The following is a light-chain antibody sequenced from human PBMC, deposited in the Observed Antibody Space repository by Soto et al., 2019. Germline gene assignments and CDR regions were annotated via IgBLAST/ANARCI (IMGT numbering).Light chain of an antibody. CDR1: ENINNY. Sequence: EIVLTQSPATLSLSPGERATLSCRATENINNYLAWYQQKPGQAPRLLIYDVFNRATGIPARFSGSGSGTDFTLTISSLEPEDFAVYYCQQRSKWPLTFGGGTKVESK. J-gene: IGKJ4*01. CDR2: DVF. V-gene: IGKV3-11*01. CDR3: QQRSKWPLT.